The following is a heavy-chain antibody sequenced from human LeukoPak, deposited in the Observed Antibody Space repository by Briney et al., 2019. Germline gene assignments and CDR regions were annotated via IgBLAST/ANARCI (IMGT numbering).Heavy chain of an antibody. J-gene: IGHJ4*02. CDR3: ARSESSWYYFDY. CDR1: GFTFSDYG. Sequence: GGSLRLSCAASGFTFSDYGVHWVRQAPGEGLEWVAVMSYVGNNKYYADSVKGRFTISRDISKSTLYLQMNSMRPEDTAVYYCARSESSWYYFDYWGQGALVTVSS. V-gene: IGHV3-30-3*01. D-gene: IGHD6-13*01. CDR2: MSYVGNNK.